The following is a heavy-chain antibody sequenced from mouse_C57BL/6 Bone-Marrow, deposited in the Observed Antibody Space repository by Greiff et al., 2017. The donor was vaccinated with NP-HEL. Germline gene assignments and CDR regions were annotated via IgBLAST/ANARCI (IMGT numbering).Heavy chain of an antibody. CDR1: GYTFTDHT. D-gene: IGHD4-1*01. Sequence: QVQLQQSDAELVKPGASVKISCKVSGYTFTDHTIPWMKQRPEQGLEWIGYIYPRDGSTKYNDKFKGKATLTADKSSSTAYMQLNSLTSEDSAVYFCARRNWALKYFDYWGQGTTLTVSS. CDR2: IYPRDGST. CDR3: ARRNWALKYFDY. V-gene: IGHV1-78*01. J-gene: IGHJ2*01.